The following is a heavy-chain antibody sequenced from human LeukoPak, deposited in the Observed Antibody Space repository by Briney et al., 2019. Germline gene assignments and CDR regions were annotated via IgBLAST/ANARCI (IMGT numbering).Heavy chain of an antibody. CDR1: GFTFSSLS. Sequence: GGSLRLSCAASGFTFSSLSINWVSQAPGKGLEWIATMTVTNKIYYADSVKGRFTISRDNAENSVYLQMNSLRDEDTAVYSCARAQTLFWEFDGFDIWGRGTKVTVSS. V-gene: IGHV3-69-1*01. CDR3: ARAQTLFWEFDGFDI. CDR2: MTVTNKI. D-gene: IGHD3-3*01. J-gene: IGHJ3*02.